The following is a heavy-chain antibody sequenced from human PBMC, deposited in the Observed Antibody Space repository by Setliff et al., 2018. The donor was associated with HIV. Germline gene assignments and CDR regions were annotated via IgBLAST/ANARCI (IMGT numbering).Heavy chain of an antibody. J-gene: IGHJ3*02. CDR3: VRILVGVDDAFDI. V-gene: IGHV1-18*01. CDR1: GYTFTNYG. Sequence: GASVKVSCKASGYTFTNYGISWVRQAPGQGLEWMGWISAYNGNTNYAQKLQDRVTMTTDTSTSTAYMELRSLRSDDTAVYYCVRILVGVDDAFDIWGQGTMVTVSS. D-gene: IGHD1-26*01. CDR2: ISAYNGNT.